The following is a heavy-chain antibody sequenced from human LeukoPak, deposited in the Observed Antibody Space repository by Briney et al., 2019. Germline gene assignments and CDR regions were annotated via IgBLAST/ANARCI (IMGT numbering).Heavy chain of an antibody. Sequence: SETLSPTCAVYGGSFSGYYWSWIRQPPGKGLEWIGEINHSGSTNYNPSLKSRVTISVDTSKNQFSLKLSSVTAADTAVYYCARGGPDYYDSSGMYQSDYWGQGTLVTVSS. D-gene: IGHD3-22*01. CDR3: ARGGPDYYDSSGMYQSDY. CDR2: INHSGST. J-gene: IGHJ4*02. V-gene: IGHV4-34*01. CDR1: GGSFSGYY.